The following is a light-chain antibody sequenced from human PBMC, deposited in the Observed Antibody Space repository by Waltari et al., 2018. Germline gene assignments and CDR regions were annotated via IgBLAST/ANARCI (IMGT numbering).Light chain of an antibody. CDR3: QQYDNWPPIT. CDR2: GAS. Sequence: EIVMTQSPATLSVSPGERATIDCRTSQNVKNNLAWYQQKPGQAPRLLIYGASTRATGIPARFSGSGSGTEFTLTIISVQSEDFAVYYCQQYDNWPPITFGQGTRLEIK. CDR1: QNVKNN. V-gene: IGKV3-15*01. J-gene: IGKJ5*01.